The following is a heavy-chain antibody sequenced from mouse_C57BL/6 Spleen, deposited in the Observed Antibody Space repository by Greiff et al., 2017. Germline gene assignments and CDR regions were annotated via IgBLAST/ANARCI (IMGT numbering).Heavy chain of an antibody. Sequence: VQLQQSGPELVKPGASVKISCKASGYAFSSSWMNWVKQRPGKGLEWIGRIYPGDGDTNYNGKFKGKATLTADKSSSTAYMQLSSLTSEDSAVXVCARGANNWDYVDNWGQGTTLTVSS. D-gene: IGHD4-1*01. CDR3: ARGANNWDYVDN. CDR1: GYAFSSSW. V-gene: IGHV1-82*01. CDR2: IYPGDGDT. J-gene: IGHJ2*01.